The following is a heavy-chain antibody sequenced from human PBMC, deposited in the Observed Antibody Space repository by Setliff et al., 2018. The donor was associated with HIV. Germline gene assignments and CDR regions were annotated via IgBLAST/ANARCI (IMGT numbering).Heavy chain of an antibody. CDR2: TPISGTDA. Sequence: PGGSLRLSCEASGFTLINYGMLWVRQAPGKGLEWVSYTPISGTDAYYAASVKGRFTISRDSSDTTVSLQMNSLRSEDTAIYYCARDRGTQHYSFDYWGQGTLVTVSS. J-gene: IGHJ4*02. CDR3: ARDRGTQHYSFDY. D-gene: IGHD1-26*01. CDR1: GFTLINYG. V-gene: IGHV3-NL1*01.